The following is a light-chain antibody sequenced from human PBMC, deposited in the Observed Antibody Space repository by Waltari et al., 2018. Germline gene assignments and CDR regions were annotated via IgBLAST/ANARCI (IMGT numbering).Light chain of an antibody. CDR2: GVT. J-gene: IGLJ3*02. V-gene: IGLV2-23*02. Sequence: QSALTQPASVSGSPGQSITISCTGTSSDIGAYNLVSWYQQHPGKAPKVIIYGVTERPSGVSDRFSGSKSANTASLTISGLQADDEADYYCCSYADGTTSVFGGGTKVTVL. CDR3: CSYADGTTSV. CDR1: SSDIGAYNL.